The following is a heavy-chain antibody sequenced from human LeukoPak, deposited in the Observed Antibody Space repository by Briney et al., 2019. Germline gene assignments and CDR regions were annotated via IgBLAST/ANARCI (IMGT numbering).Heavy chain of an antibody. Sequence: ASVKVSCKASGYTFSGYYIHWVRQAPGQGLEWMGWISPYNGGTNYAQNFQGRITMTRDTSITTAYMELSRLRSDDTAVYYCARDPRYYDFWGGYYNEDYYYYYMDVWAKGPRSPSP. CDR2: ISPYNGGT. V-gene: IGHV1-2*02. D-gene: IGHD3-3*01. CDR1: GYTFSGYY. J-gene: IGHJ6*03. CDR3: ARDPRYYDFWGGYYNEDYYYYYMDV.